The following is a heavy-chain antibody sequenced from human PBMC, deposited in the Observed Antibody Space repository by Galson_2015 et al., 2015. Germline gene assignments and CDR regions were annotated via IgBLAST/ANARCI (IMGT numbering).Heavy chain of an antibody. CDR2: INPNSGGT. CDR1: GYTFTGYY. Sequence: SGKVSCKASGYTFTGYYMHWVRQAPGQGLEWMGWINPNSGGTNYAQKFQGWVTITRDTSASTAYVELSSLRSEDTAVCYCAREGRGWLRLLDYWGQGTLVTVSS. D-gene: IGHD5-12*01. CDR3: AREGRGWLRLLDY. J-gene: IGHJ4*02. V-gene: IGHV1-2*04.